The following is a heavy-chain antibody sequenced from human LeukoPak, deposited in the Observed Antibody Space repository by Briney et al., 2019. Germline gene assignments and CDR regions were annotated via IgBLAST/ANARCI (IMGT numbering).Heavy chain of an antibody. Sequence: GGSLRLSCAASGFTFSNYGMHWVRQAPGKGLEWVAAIWYDGSNKYYGDSVKGRFTISRDNSKNTLYLQMNSLRAEDTAAYYCARAGYGGPHFDFWGQGTLVTVSS. CDR1: GFTFSNYG. J-gene: IGHJ4*02. V-gene: IGHV3-33*01. CDR2: IWYDGSNK. D-gene: IGHD4-23*01. CDR3: ARAGYGGPHFDF.